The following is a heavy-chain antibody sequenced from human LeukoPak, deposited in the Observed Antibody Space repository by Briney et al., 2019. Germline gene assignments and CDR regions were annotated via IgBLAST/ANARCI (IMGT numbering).Heavy chain of an antibody. Sequence: SETLSLTCIVSGDSISSGDYYWSWIRQPPGKGLEWIGYIYYSGSTFSNPSLRSRLTISVDTSKNQFSLNLNSATAADTAVYYCARGAFGGITFDYWGQGTLVTVSS. CDR1: GDSISSGDYY. CDR3: ARGAFGGITFDY. D-gene: IGHD3-16*01. V-gene: IGHV4-30-4*01. J-gene: IGHJ4*02. CDR2: IYYSGST.